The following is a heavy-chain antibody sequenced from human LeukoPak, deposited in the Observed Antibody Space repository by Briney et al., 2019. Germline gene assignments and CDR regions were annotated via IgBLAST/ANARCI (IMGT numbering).Heavy chain of an antibody. CDR3: ARYLGPLIDY. CDR2: ISGSGGST. Sequence: PGGSLRLSCAASGFTFSSYAMSWVRQAPGKGLEWVSAISGSGGSTYYADSVKGRFTISRDNAKNSLYLQMNSLRAEDTAVYYCARYLGPLIDYWGQGTLVTVSS. CDR1: GFTFSSYA. J-gene: IGHJ4*02. V-gene: IGHV3-23*01. D-gene: IGHD1-14*01.